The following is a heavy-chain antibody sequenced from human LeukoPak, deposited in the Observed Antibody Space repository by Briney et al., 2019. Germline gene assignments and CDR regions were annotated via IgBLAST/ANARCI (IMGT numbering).Heavy chain of an antibody. V-gene: IGHV3-21*01. J-gene: IGHJ3*02. Sequence: GGSLRLSCTASGFTFSIYSMNWVRQAPGKGLEWVSSISSSSSYIYYADSVKGRFTISRDNAKNSLYLQMNSLRAEDTAVYYCASQAPGAFDIWGQGTMVTVSS. CDR2: ISSSSSYI. CDR1: GFTFSIYS. CDR3: ASQAPGAFDI.